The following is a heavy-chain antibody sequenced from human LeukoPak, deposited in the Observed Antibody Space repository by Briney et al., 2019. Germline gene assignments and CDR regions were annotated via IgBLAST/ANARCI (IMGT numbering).Heavy chain of an antibody. D-gene: IGHD2-2*01. CDR1: GYTFTSYG. CDR3: ARGSHVVVPAAVDY. CDR2: ISAYNGNT. J-gene: IGHJ4*02. V-gene: IGHV1-18*01. Sequence: GASVRVSCKASGYTFTSYGISWVRQAPGQGLEWMGWISAYNGNTNYAQKLQGRVTMTTDTSTSTAYMELRSLRSDDTAVYYCARGSHVVVPAAVDYWGQGTLVTVSS.